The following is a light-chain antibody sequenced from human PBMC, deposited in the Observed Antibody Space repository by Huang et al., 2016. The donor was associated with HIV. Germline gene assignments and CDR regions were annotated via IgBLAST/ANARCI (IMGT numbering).Light chain of an antibody. CDR1: QRVGSN. CDR3: QQSNSWPWT. CDR2: GAS. V-gene: IGKV3-15*01. J-gene: IGKJ1*01. Sequence: EIVMTQSPATLSVSPGERATLSCRASQRVGSNLAWYQQTPGQAPRLLIYGASTRATDLPARFGGSGSGTEFTLTITSLQSEDFAVYYCQQSNSWPWTFGQGTKVEIK.